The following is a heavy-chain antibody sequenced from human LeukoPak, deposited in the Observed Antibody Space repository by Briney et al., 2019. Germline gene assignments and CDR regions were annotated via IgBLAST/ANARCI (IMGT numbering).Heavy chain of an antibody. D-gene: IGHD3-3*01. CDR2: ISYDGSNK. V-gene: IGHV3-30-3*01. CDR1: GFTFSSYA. CDR3: ARDRFWSGYSLEYFDY. J-gene: IGHJ4*02. Sequence: GRSLRLSCAASGFTFSSYAMHWVRQAPGMGLEWVAVISYDGSNKYYADSVKGRFTISRDNSKNTLYLQMNSLRAEDTAVYYCARDRFWSGYSLEYFDYWGQGTLVTVSS.